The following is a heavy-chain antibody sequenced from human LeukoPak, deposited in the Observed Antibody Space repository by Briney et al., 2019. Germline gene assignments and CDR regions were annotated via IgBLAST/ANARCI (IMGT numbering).Heavy chain of an antibody. CDR1: GFTFSLYS. Sequence: PGGSLRLSCTASGFTFSLYSMNWVRQAPGKGLEWLSYIRRSSDAIFYADSVKGRFTIFRDNAKNSLFLEMNSLRDEDTAMYFCARDDGQGEARNAFDVWGQGTMVTVSS. CDR3: ARDDGQGEARNAFDV. D-gene: IGHD3-16*01. V-gene: IGHV3-48*02. CDR2: IRRSSDAI. J-gene: IGHJ3*01.